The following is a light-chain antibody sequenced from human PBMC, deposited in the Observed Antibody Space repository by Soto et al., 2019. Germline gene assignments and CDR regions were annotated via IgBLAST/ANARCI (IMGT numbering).Light chain of an antibody. V-gene: IGKV3-20*01. CDR2: GAS. CDR3: HQYGTSPAT. Sequence: EIVLTQSPGTLSLSPGERAALSCRASQSVYSNFLAWYQQRPGQAPRLLIYGASNRATGIPDRFSGSGSGTDFTLTISRLEPEDFAVFYCHQYGTSPATFGQGTKVEVK. CDR1: QSVYSNF. J-gene: IGKJ1*01.